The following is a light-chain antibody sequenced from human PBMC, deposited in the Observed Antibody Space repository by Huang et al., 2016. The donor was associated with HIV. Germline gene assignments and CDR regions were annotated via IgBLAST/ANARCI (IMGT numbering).Light chain of an antibody. V-gene: IGKV1-5*03. CDR1: ESISSW. Sequence: DIQMTQSPSTLSASLGDRVTITCRPSESISSWLAWYQQKPGKAPKLLVYRASNLETGVPSRFSGSGSGTDFTLTISRLQPDDFATYYCQQYHNYSTFGQGIKLEIK. J-gene: IGKJ2*01. CDR2: RAS. CDR3: QQYHNYST.